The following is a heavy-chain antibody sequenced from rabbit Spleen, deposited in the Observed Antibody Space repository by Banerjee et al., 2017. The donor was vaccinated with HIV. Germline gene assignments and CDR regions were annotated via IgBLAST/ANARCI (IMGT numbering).Heavy chain of an antibody. CDR2: IYAGSSGST. Sequence: QSLEESGGGLVQPGGSLTLTCKASGFDFISSYYINWVRQAPGKGLEWIACIYAGSSGSTYYASWPKGRFTISKTSSTTVTLQMTSLTAADTATYFCARDLVAVIGWNFNLWGQGTLVTVS. J-gene: IGHJ4*01. D-gene: IGHD1-1*01. CDR1: GFDFISSYY. V-gene: IGHV1S40*01. CDR3: ARDLVAVIGWNFNL.